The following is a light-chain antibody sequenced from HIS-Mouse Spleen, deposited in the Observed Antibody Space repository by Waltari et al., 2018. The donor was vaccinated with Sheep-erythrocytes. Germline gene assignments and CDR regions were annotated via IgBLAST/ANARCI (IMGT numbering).Light chain of an antibody. Sequence: QSALTQPASVSGSPGQSITISCTGTSSDVGGYNYVSWYQQHPGKAPKLMIYEVSNRPSGVSNRFSGSKSGNTASLGITGLQTGDEADYYCGTWDSSLSAYVFGTGTKVTVL. V-gene: IGLV2-14*01. CDR1: SSDVGGYNY. CDR2: EVS. CDR3: GTWDSSLSAYV. J-gene: IGLJ1*01.